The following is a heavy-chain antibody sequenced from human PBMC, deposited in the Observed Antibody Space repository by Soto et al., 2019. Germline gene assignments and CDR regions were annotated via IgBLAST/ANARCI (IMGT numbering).Heavy chain of an antibody. V-gene: IGHV1-18*01. Sequence: QVQLVQSGAEVRKPGASVKVSCKASGYTFSTSGMSWLRQAPGQGLEWMGWISTYNGDTNDAPKFQDRVTMTSDTSTSTVYMALRSLGSDDTAGYYCARAGAAPYYYYGMDVWGQGTRVTVSS. CDR2: ISTYNGDT. CDR1: GYTFSTSG. CDR3: ARAGAAPYYYYGMDV. D-gene: IGHD2-15*01. J-gene: IGHJ6*02.